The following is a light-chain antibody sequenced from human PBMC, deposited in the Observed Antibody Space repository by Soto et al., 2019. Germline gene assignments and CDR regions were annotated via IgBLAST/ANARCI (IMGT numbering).Light chain of an antibody. CDR3: SSYRSSIIPVV. CDR1: SSDVGAYNY. CDR2: EVS. V-gene: IGLV2-14*01. Sequence: QSALTQPASVSGSPGQSITISCTGTSSDVGAYNYVSWYQQYPGKAPKLMIYEVSNRPSGVSNRFSGSKSGNTASLTISGLQAEDEADYYCSSYRSSIIPVVFGGGTKLTVL. J-gene: IGLJ2*01.